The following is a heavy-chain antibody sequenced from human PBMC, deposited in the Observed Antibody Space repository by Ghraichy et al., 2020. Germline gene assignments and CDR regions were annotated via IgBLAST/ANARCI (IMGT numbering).Heavy chain of an antibody. Sequence: GGSLRLSCAASGFSFSRHWMSWVRQAPGKWLEWVASIKSDRSDSFYLDSVKGRFTISRDNAENSVSLEMTSLRVEDTAVYYCARDPYGDYKDGGTDYWGRGTLVSVSS. CDR1: GFSFSRHW. CDR3: ARDPYGDYKDGGTDY. J-gene: IGHJ4*02. D-gene: IGHD4-17*01. CDR2: IKSDRSDS. V-gene: IGHV3-7*01.